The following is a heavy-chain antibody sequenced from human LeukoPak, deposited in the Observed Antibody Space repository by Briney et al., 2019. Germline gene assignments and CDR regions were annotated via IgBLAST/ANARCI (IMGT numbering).Heavy chain of an antibody. CDR3: ASEPPNSDILTGGY. D-gene: IGHD3-9*01. CDR1: GFTFSSYS. Sequence: GGSLRLSCAASGFTFSSYSMNWVRQAPGKGLEWVSYISSSSSTIYYADSVKGRFTISRDNAKNSLYLQMNRLRAEDTAVYYCASEPPNSDILTGGYWGQGTLVTVSS. CDR2: ISSSSSTI. V-gene: IGHV3-48*04. J-gene: IGHJ4*02.